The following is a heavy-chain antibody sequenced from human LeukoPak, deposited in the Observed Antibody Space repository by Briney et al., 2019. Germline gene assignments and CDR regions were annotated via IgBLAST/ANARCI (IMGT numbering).Heavy chain of an antibody. Sequence: PSETLSLTCTVSGGSISSYYWSWIRQPPGKGLEWIGYIYYSGNTNYNPSLKSRVTISVDTSKNQISLKLSSVTAADTAVYYCARDEQWLGPWGQGTLVTVSS. CDR1: GGSISSYY. J-gene: IGHJ5*02. V-gene: IGHV4-59*12. CDR2: IYYSGNT. D-gene: IGHD6-19*01. CDR3: ARDEQWLGP.